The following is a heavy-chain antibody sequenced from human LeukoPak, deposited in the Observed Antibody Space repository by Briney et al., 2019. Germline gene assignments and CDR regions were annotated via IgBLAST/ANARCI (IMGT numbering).Heavy chain of an antibody. CDR3: ALTPRVY. V-gene: IGHV3-23*01. CDR2: ISGSGGST. J-gene: IGHJ4*02. Sequence: GSLRLSCVASGFTFSYYYISWIRQAPGKGLEWVSGISGSGGSTYYADSVKGRFAISRDNSKNTLYLQMNSLKVEDTAVYYCALTPRVYWGQGTLVTVSS. CDR1: GFTFSYYY.